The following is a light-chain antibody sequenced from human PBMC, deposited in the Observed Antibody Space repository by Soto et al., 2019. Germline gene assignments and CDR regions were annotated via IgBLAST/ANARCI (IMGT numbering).Light chain of an antibody. CDR2: AAS. Sequence: DIQLTQSPSFLSASVGDRVTITCRTSQDISSYLAWYQQKPGKAPQLLISAASTLQSGVPSRFSGSGSGTEFTLTISSLQPEDFATYYCQQLKSYPLSFGGGTKVEIK. CDR3: QQLKSYPLS. J-gene: IGKJ4*01. V-gene: IGKV1-9*01. CDR1: QDISSY.